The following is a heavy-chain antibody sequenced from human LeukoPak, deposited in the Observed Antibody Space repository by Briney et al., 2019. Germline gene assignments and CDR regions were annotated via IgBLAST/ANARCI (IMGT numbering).Heavy chain of an antibody. CDR2: MNPNSGNT. Sequence: ASVKVSCKASGYTFTSYDINWVRQATGQGLEWMGWMNPNSGNTGYAQKFQGRVTMTRNTSISTAYMELSSLRSEDTAVYYCARNRRITIFGVVIKADYGMDVWGQGTTVTVSS. D-gene: IGHD3-3*01. V-gene: IGHV1-8*01. CDR1: GYTFTSYD. J-gene: IGHJ6*02. CDR3: ARNRRITIFGVVIKADYGMDV.